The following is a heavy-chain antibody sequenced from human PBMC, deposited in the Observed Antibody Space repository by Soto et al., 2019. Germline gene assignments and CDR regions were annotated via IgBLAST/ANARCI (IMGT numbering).Heavy chain of an antibody. CDR1: CYTFTSYG. Sequence: ASVKVSFKASCYTFTSYGISWVRQAPGQGLDWMGWISAYNGNTKYAQDLQGRVTMTTDTSTSTAYMELRSLRSDDTAVYYCARFSGGSYNTYYFYYGMDVWGQGTTVTVSS. D-gene: IGHD2-15*01. CDR2: ISAYNGNT. V-gene: IGHV1-18*01. CDR3: ARFSGGSYNTYYFYYGMDV. J-gene: IGHJ6*02.